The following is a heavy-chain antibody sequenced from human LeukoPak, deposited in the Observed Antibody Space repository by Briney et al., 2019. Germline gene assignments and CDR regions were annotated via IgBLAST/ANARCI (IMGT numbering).Heavy chain of an antibody. Sequence: LGASVKVSCKASGYTFSGYYMHWVRQAPGQGLEWMGWINPNRGATNYAQKFQGRVTMTRDTSISTAYMEVSRLRSDDTAVFYCARGTNTYGFDYWGQGTQVTVSS. CDR1: GYTFSGYY. V-gene: IGHV1-2*03. CDR3: ARGTNTYGFDY. D-gene: IGHD5-18*01. CDR2: INPNRGAT. J-gene: IGHJ4*02.